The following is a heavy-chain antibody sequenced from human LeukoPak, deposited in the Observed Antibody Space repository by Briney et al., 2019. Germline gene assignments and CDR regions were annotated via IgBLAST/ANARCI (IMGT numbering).Heavy chain of an antibody. CDR2: ISSSSSYI. J-gene: IGHJ3*02. Sequence: TGGSLRLSCAASGFTFSSYSMNWVRQAPGKGLEWVSSISSSSSYIYYADSVKGRFTISRDNAKNSLYLQMNSLRAEDTAVYYCARARQQWPFDAFDIWGQGTMVTVSS. D-gene: IGHD6-19*01. CDR1: GFTFSSYS. CDR3: ARARQQWPFDAFDI. V-gene: IGHV3-21*01.